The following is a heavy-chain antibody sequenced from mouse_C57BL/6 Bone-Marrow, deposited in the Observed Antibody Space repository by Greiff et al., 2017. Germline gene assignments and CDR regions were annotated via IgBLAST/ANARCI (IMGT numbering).Heavy chain of an antibody. CDR2: INPSSGYT. J-gene: IGHJ1*03. D-gene: IGHD1-1*01. CDR3: ASYGSSPYWYFDV. V-gene: IGHV1-4*01. Sequence: VMLVESGAELARPGASVKMSCKASGYTFTSYTMHWVKQRPGQGLEWIGYINPSSGYTKYNQKFKDKATLTADKSSSTAYMQLSSLTSEDSAVYYCASYGSSPYWYFDVWGTGTTVTVSS. CDR1: GYTFTSYT.